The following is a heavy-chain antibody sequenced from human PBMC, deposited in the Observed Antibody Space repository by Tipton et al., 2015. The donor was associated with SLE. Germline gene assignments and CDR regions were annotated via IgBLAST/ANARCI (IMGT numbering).Heavy chain of an antibody. CDR1: GGSFSGYY. D-gene: IGHD1-20*01. V-gene: IGHV4-34*01. CDR3: ARHVTGFYYFDY. CDR2: INHSGST. J-gene: IGHJ4*02. Sequence: LRLSCAVYGGSFSGYYWSRIRQPPGKGLEWIGEINHSGSTNYNPSLKSRVTISVDTSKNQFSLKLSSVTAADTAVYYCARHVTGFYYFDYWGQGTLVTVSS.